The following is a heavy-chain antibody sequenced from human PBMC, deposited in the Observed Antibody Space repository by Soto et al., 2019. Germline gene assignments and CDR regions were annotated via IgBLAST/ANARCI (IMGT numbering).Heavy chain of an antibody. D-gene: IGHD6-13*01. Sequence: SVKVSCKASGGTFSSYTISWVRQAPGQGLEWMGRIIPILGIANYAQKFQGRVTITADKSTSTAYMELSSLRSEDTAVYYCASLGHSSPLVEYYYYMDVWGKGTTVTVSS. CDR1: GGTFSSYT. V-gene: IGHV1-69*02. J-gene: IGHJ6*03. CDR2: IIPILGIA. CDR3: ASLGHSSPLVEYYYYMDV.